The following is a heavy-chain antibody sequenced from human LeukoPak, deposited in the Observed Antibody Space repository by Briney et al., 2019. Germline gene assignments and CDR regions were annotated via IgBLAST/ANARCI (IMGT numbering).Heavy chain of an antibody. V-gene: IGHV3-23*01. D-gene: IGHD6-6*01. CDR2: ISGSGGST. Sequence: GGSLRLSCAASGFTFSSYAMSWVRQAPGKGLEWVSAISGSGGSTYYAGSGKGRFTISRDNSKNTLDLQMNSLRVEDTAVYYCARASSSSGLGWGQGTLVTVYS. CDR3: ARASSSSGLG. J-gene: IGHJ4*02. CDR1: GFTFSSYA.